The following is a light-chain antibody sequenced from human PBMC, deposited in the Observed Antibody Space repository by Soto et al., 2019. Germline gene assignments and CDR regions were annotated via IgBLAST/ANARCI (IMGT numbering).Light chain of an antibody. Sequence: DFQMTQSPSTLSASVGDRVTITCRASQSISRWLAWYQQKPGKAPKLLIYETSSLEDGVPSRFTGSGSGTEFSLTITSLPPEDFASYYCQQYKDYWTFGQGTKVDIK. CDR3: QQYKDYWT. CDR2: ETS. CDR1: QSISRW. J-gene: IGKJ1*01. V-gene: IGKV1-5*03.